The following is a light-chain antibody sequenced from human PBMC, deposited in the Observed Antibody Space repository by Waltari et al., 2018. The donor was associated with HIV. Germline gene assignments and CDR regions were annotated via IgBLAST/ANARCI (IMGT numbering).Light chain of an antibody. CDR3: HQYSNYLGS. J-gene: IGKJ1*01. CDR2: RAT. V-gene: IGKV1-5*03. Sequence: DIQMTKTPHTLTEYIGDRDKITCRASQTVGDWLAWYQQKPGEAPTLLIYRATTVENGVPSRFSGSASGTDFTLAIDSLHPDDFATYYCHQYSNYLGSFGQGTRVQLK. CDR1: QTVGDW.